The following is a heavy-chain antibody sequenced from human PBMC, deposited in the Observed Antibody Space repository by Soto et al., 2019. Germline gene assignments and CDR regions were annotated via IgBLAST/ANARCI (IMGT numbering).Heavy chain of an antibody. J-gene: IGHJ3*02. CDR3: AGDDVVSGVCWAFDI. V-gene: IGHV1-69*13. CDR1: GGTFSSYA. D-gene: IGHD2-21*01. CDR2: IIPIFGTA. Sequence: SVKVSCKASGGTFSSYAISWLRQAPGQGLEWMGGIIPIFGTANYAQKFQGRVTITADESTSTAYMELSSLRSEDTAVYFCAGDDVVSGVCWAFDIWGQGTMVTGSS.